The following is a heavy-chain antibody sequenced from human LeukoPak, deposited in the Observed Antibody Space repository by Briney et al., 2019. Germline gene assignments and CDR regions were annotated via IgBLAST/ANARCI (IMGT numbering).Heavy chain of an antibody. CDR2: ISDSGGST. D-gene: IGHD2-2*01. V-gene: IGHV3-23*01. CDR1: GFTFSSYG. J-gene: IGHJ5*02. CDR3: AKRGYIVVVPADWFDP. Sequence: PGGSLRLSCAASGFTFSSYGMSWVRQAPGEGLEWVSAISDSGGSTYYTDSVKGRFTISRDNSKNTLYLQMNSLRAEDTAVYYCAKRGYIVVVPADWFDPWGQGTLVTVSS.